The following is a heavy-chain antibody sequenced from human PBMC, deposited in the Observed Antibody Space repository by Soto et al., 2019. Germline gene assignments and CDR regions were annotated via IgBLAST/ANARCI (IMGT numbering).Heavy chain of an antibody. V-gene: IGHV3-15*01. CDR1: GFTFSNAW. CDR3: TTDEIVNPPWAFDI. J-gene: IGHJ3*02. CDR2: IKSKTDGGTT. Sequence: PGGSLRLSCAASGFTFSNAWMSWVRQAPGKGLEWVGRIKSKTDGGTTDYAAPVKGRFTISRDDSKNTLYLQMNSLKTEDTAVYYCTTDEIVNPPWAFDIWGQGTMVTVSS. D-gene: IGHD3-22*01.